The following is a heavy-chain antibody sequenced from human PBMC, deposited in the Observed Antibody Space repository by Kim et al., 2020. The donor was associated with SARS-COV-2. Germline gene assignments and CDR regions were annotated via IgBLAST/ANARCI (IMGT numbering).Heavy chain of an antibody. CDR3: ATRLKSSYGSGYYFDY. V-gene: IGHV1-18*04. J-gene: IGHJ4*02. CDR2: ISAYNGNT. Sequence: ASVKVSCKASGYTFTSYGISWVRQAPGQGLEWMGWISAYNGNTNYAQKLQGRVTMTTDTSTSTAYMELRSLRSDDTAVYYCATRLKSSYGSGYYFDYWGQGTLVTVSS. CDR1: GYTFTSYG. D-gene: IGHD5-18*01.